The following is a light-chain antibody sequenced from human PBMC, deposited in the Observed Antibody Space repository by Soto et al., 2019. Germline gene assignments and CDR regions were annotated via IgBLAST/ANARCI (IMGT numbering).Light chain of an antibody. Sequence: EIGMTQSPATLSVSPGERATLSCRASQSVSSNLAWYQQKPGQAPRLLIYGASTRATGIPARFSGSGSGTEFTLTISSLQSEDFAVYYCQQYNNWPPWTLGQGTKVDIK. CDR3: QQYNNWPPWT. J-gene: IGKJ1*01. V-gene: IGKV3-15*01. CDR2: GAS. CDR1: QSVSSN.